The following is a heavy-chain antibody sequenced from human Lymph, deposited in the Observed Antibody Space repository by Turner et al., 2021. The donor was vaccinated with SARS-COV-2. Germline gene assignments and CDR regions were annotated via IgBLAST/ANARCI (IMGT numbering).Heavy chain of an antibody. D-gene: IGHD2-15*01. J-gene: IGHJ4*02. V-gene: IGHV4-4*02. CDR1: GGSISSSKW. CDR2: ICHSGNT. Sequence: QVQLQESGPGLVQPSGTLSLTCAVSGGSISSSKWWNWVRQPPGKGLEWIGEICHSGNTNYNPSLKSRVTTSVDKSKNQFSLKLSSVTAADSAVYYCATKYCSGGSCSYFDSWGQGTLVTVSS. CDR3: ATKYCSGGSCSYFDS.